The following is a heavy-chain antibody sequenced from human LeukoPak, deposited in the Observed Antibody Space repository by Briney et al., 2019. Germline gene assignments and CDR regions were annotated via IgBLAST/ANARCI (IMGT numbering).Heavy chain of an antibody. J-gene: IGHJ3*02. CDR1: GVSISSYY. V-gene: IGHV4-4*07. D-gene: IGHD3-10*01. CDR3: ARVVRFGELPLLDAFDI. Sequence: KASETLSLTCTVSGVSISSYYWSWIRQPAGKGLEWIGRIYTSGSTNYNPSLKSRVTMSVDTSKNQFSLKLSSVTAADTAVYYCARVVRFGELPLLDAFDIWGQGTMVTVSS. CDR2: IYTSGST.